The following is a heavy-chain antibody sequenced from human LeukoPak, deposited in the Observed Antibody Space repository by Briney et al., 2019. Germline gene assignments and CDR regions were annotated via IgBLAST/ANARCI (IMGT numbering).Heavy chain of an antibody. CDR1: GDSVSSNSTA. Sequence: KHSQTLSLTCAISGDSVSSNSTAWNWLRQSPSRGLEWLGRTYYRSKWYNDYAVSVKSRITINPGTSKNQFSLQLNSVTPEDTAVYYCVRQYFSSWYAYWGQGTLVTVSS. J-gene: IGHJ4*02. CDR2: TYYRSKWYN. V-gene: IGHV6-1*01. CDR3: VRQYFSSWYAY. D-gene: IGHD6-13*01.